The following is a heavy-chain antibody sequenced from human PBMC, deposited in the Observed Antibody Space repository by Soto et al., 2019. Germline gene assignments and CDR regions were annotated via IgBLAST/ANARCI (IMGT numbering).Heavy chain of an antibody. CDR3: EKDRLGPGRAYGRDV. Sequence: QVQLVESWGGVVQPGRSLRLSCAASGFTFSSYGMHWVRQAPGKGLEWVAVISDDGSNKYYADSVKGRFTISRDDSKSTRYLQMNSLRGEDTAVYYGEKDRLGPGRAYGRDVWGQGTTVTVSS. CDR1: GFTFSSYG. V-gene: IGHV3-30*18. J-gene: IGHJ6*02. D-gene: IGHD7-27*01. CDR2: ISDDGSNK.